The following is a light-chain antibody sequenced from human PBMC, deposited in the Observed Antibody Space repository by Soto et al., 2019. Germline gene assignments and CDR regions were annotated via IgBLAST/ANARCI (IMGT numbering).Light chain of an antibody. CDR2: GAS. Sequence: EIVLTQSPGTLSLSPGERATLSCRASQSVSSSSLAWYQQKPGQAPRLLIFGASSRATGIPDRFSGRGSGTDFTLTISSLDPEDFAVYYCQQYGSSSWTFGQGTKV. CDR1: QSVSSSS. CDR3: QQYGSSSWT. V-gene: IGKV3-20*01. J-gene: IGKJ1*01.